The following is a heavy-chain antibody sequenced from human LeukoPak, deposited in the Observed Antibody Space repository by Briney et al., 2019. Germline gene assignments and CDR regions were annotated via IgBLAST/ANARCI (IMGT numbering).Heavy chain of an antibody. CDR1: GGSISSSNW. CDR2: IYHSGST. D-gene: IGHD5-18*01. CDR3: ARGEYSYETAAPAFDT. V-gene: IGHV4-4*02. Sequence: SGTLSLTCAVSGGSISSSNWWSWVRQPPGKGLEWMGEIYHSGSTNYNPSLKSRVTISVDTSKNQFSLKLSSVTAADTAVYYCARGEYSYETAAPAFDTWGQGTMVTVSS. J-gene: IGHJ3*02.